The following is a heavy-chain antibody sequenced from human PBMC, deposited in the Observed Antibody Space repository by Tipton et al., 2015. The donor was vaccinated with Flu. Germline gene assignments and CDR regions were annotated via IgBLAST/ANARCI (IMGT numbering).Heavy chain of an antibody. Sequence: TLSLTCAVYGGSFSGYYWSWIRQPPGKGLEWIGEINHSGSTNYNPSLKSRVTISVDMSKNQFSLKLSSVTAADTAVYYCARVSAGGYYDSSGYLLDYWGQGTLVTVSS. D-gene: IGHD3-22*01. CDR2: INHSGST. CDR3: ARVSAGGYYDSSGYLLDY. CDR1: GGSFSGYY. V-gene: IGHV4-34*01. J-gene: IGHJ4*02.